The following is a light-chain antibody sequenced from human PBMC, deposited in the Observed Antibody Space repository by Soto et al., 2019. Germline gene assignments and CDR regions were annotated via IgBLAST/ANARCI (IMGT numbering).Light chain of an antibody. CDR3: QQYGSSPRT. J-gene: IGKJ1*01. V-gene: IGKV3-20*01. Sequence: EIVLTQSPGTLSLSPGERATLSCRASQSVSSSYLAWYQQKPGQAPRLLIYGASFRATGIPDRFSGSGSGTDFTLTITRLEPEDFAVYYCQQYGSSPRTFGQGTKV. CDR1: QSVSSSY. CDR2: GAS.